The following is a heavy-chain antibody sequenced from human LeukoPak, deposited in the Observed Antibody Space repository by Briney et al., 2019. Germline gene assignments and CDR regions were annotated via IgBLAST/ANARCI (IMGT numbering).Heavy chain of an antibody. CDR2: ISINGDVI. J-gene: IGHJ4*02. D-gene: IGHD6-19*01. Sequence: GGSLRLSCAASGFTFSDYEMNWVRQAPGKGLEWISHISINGDVINYANSVKGRFTISRDNAKNSLYLQMNSLRAEDTAVYYCARDLGYSSGPNYWGQGTRVTVSS. CDR3: ARDLGYSSGPNY. CDR1: GFTFSDYE. V-gene: IGHV3-48*03.